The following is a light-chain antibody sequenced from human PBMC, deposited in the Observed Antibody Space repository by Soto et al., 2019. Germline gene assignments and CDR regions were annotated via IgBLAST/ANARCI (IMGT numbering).Light chain of an antibody. Sequence: DIQMTQSPSSVSASVGDRVTITCRASQGISSYLAWYQQKPGKAPKLLSYAASTLQSGVPSRFSGSGAETDFTLTISRLQREDVATYYCQKYNSDPLTFGGGTKV. V-gene: IGKV1-27*01. CDR1: QGISSY. CDR2: AAS. CDR3: QKYNSDPLT. J-gene: IGKJ4*01.